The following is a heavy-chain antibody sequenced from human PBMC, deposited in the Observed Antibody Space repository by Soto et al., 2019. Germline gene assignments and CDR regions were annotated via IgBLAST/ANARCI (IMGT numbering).Heavy chain of an antibody. CDR1: GFTVSSNY. D-gene: IGHD3-3*01. CDR3: ARALDFWSGPNWFDP. Sequence: GGSLRLSCAASGFTVSSNYMSWVRQAPGKGLEWVSVIYSGGSTYYADSVKGRFTISRDNSKNTLYLQMNSLRAEDTAVYYCARALDFWSGPNWFDPWGQGTLVTVSS. J-gene: IGHJ5*02. CDR2: IYSGGST. V-gene: IGHV3-66*01.